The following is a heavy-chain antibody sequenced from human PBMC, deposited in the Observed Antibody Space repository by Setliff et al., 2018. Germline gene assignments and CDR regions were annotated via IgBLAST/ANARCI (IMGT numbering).Heavy chain of an antibody. CDR3: ARGEGGYSYGLPFDY. V-gene: IGHV3-23*01. CDR1: GFTFSNAW. D-gene: IGHD5-18*01. Sequence: GGSLRLSCTASGFTFSNAWMSWVRQAPGKGLEWVSAISGSGGSTYYADSVKGRFTISRDNSKNTLSLQMNSLRAEDTAVYYCARGEGGYSYGLPFDYWGQGTLVTVSS. J-gene: IGHJ4*02. CDR2: ISGSGGST.